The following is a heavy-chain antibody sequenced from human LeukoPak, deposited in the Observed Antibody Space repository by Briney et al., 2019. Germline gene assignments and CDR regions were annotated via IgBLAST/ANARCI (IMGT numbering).Heavy chain of an antibody. CDR3: ARRMRYYDSSGYYRDAFDI. J-gene: IGHJ3*02. CDR2: IDYSGST. V-gene: IGHV4-59*12. Sequence: SETLSLTCTVSGGSINSYYWSWIRQPPGKGLEWIGYIDYSGSTHYNPSLKSRITMSVDASKNRFSLRLTSVTAADTALYYCARRMRYYDSSGYYRDAFDIWGQGTMVTVSS. D-gene: IGHD3-22*01. CDR1: GGSINSYY.